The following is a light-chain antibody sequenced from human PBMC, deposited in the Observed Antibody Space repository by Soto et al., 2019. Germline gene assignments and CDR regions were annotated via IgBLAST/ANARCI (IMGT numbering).Light chain of an antibody. CDR1: QDIGSS. Sequence: DIQMTQSPSSLSVSVGDRVTITCRASQDIGSSLGWLQQKPGKAPKSLIYAASTLPVGVPSRFNSSGSVADFILSISSLQPEDFATYYCQQYNRYPRTFGQGTKVEIK. J-gene: IGKJ1*01. CDR3: QQYNRYPRT. CDR2: AAS. V-gene: IGKV1-16*01.